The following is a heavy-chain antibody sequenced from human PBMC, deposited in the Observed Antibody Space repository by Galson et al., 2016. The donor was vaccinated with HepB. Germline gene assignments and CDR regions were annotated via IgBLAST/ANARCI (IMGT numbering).Heavy chain of an antibody. D-gene: IGHD6-19*01. J-gene: IGHJ4*02. CDR1: GFTVTGNY. V-gene: IGHV3-53*01. CDR3: AAEGAGEDWAFVF. Sequence: SLRLSCAASGFTVTGNYVAWVRQAPGKGLEWVSVLYRGGPTYYAESVRGRFTISRDSSRNTPHLQMNSLRAEDTAVYYCAAEGAGEDWAFVFWGQGTLVTVSS. CDR2: LYRGGPT.